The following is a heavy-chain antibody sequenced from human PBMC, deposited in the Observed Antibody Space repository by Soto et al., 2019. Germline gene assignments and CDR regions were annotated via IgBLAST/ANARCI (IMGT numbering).Heavy chain of an antibody. CDR1: GFTFSSYA. CDR2: ISGSGGST. V-gene: IGHV3-23*01. D-gene: IGHD3-3*01. J-gene: IGHJ6*02. Sequence: GGSLRVSCAASGFTFSSYAMSWVRQAPGKGLEWVSAISGSGGSTYYADSVKGRFTISRDNSKNTLYLQMNSLRAEDTAVYYYAKDLPNTIFGVGVYYYYGMDVWGQGTTVTVSS. CDR3: AKDLPNTIFGVGVYYYYGMDV.